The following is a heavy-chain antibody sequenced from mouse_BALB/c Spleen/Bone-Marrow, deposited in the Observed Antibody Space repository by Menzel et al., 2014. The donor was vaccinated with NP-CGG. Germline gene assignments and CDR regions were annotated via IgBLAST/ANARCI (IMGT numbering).Heavy chain of an antibody. CDR1: GYTFTNYW. V-gene: IGHV1S81*02. CDR3: ARYYNYYFGV. Sequence: QVHVKQSGAEVVKPGASVRLSCKTSGYTFTNYWMHWVKQRPGQGLEWIGDINPSNGRATYSEKFKSKATLTVDTSSSTAYMQLSSLTSEDSAVYYCARYYNYYFGVWGAGTTVAVSS. CDR2: INPSNGRA. D-gene: IGHD1-1*01. J-gene: IGHJ1*01.